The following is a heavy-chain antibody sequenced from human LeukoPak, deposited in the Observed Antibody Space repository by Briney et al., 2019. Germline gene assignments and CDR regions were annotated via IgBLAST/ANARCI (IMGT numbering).Heavy chain of an antibody. CDR2: MSYSGST. Sequence: SETLSLTCTVSGGSISSSSHYWGWVRQPPGKGLEWIGSMSYSGSTYYNPSLKSRVTISVDRSKNQFSLKLSSVTAADTAVYYCARASHYYDSSGGWFDPWGQGTLVTVSS. D-gene: IGHD3-22*01. CDR1: GGSISSSSHY. CDR3: ARASHYYDSSGGWFDP. J-gene: IGHJ5*02. V-gene: IGHV4-39*07.